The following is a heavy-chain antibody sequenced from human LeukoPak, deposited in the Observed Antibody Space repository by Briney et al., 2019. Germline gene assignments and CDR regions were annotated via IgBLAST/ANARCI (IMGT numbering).Heavy chain of an antibody. CDR1: GFMFRDFW. Sequence: GGSLRLSCAASGFMFRDFWMSWVRQAPGKGLEWVANIKQDGGEKYYVDSVEGRFTISRDNTKNSLYLQMNSLRAEDTAVYYCARDLLTGYSGYDSVDGGQGTLVTVSS. V-gene: IGHV3-7*01. J-gene: IGHJ4*02. CDR3: ARDLLTGYSGYDSVD. CDR2: IKQDGGEK. D-gene: IGHD5-12*01.